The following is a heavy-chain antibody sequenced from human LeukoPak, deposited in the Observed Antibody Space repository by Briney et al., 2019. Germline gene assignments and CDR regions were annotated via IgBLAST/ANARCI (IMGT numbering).Heavy chain of an antibody. Sequence: GGTLRLSCAASGFTVSTNCMTWVRQAPGKGREWVSTIYSGGTTYYADSVMGRFTISRHNSRNTLYLQMNSLRAEDTAVYYCARVDTVMAYYFDLWGQGTLVTVSS. J-gene: IGHJ4*02. V-gene: IGHV3-53*04. D-gene: IGHD5-18*01. CDR1: GFTVSTNC. CDR2: IYSGGTT. CDR3: ARVDTVMAYYFDL.